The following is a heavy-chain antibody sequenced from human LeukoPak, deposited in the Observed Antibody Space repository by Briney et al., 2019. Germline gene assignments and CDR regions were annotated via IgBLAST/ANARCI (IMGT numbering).Heavy chain of an antibody. CDR2: FSGSGGNT. CDR3: ARDNWIEAHYFDY. CDR1: GFTFSSYA. Sequence: GGSLRLSCAASGFTFSSYAMSWVRQAPGKGLEWVSPFSGSGGNTYYADSVKGRFTISRDNSKNTLYLQMNSLRAEDTAVYYCARDNWIEAHYFDYWGQGTLVTVSS. J-gene: IGHJ4*02. D-gene: IGHD1-20*01. V-gene: IGHV3-23*01.